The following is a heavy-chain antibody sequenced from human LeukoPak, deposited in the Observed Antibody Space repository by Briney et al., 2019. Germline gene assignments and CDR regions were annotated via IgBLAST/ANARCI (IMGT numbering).Heavy chain of an antibody. Sequence: GGSLRLSCAASGFTFSSYAMSWVRQAPGKGLEWVSAISGSGGSTYYADSVKGRFTISRDNSRNTLYLQVNSLRAEDTAVYYCATRIAVAGIRSAFDIWGQGTMVTVSS. CDR1: GFTFSSYA. CDR2: ISGSGGST. D-gene: IGHD6-19*01. J-gene: IGHJ3*02. CDR3: ATRIAVAGIRSAFDI. V-gene: IGHV3-23*01.